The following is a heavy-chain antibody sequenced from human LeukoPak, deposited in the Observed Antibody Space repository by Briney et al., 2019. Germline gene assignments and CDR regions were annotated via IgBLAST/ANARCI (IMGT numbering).Heavy chain of an antibody. CDR3: AKDEGLWVGIDY. J-gene: IGHJ4*02. D-gene: IGHD3-16*01. V-gene: IGHV3-30*18. CDR1: GFTFSSYG. Sequence: PGGSLRLSCAASGFTFSSYGMHWVRQAPGKGLEWVAVISYDGSYKYYADSVKGRFTISRDNSKNTLYLQMDSLRTEDTALFYCAKDEGLWVGIDYWGQGTLVTVSS. CDR2: ISYDGSYK.